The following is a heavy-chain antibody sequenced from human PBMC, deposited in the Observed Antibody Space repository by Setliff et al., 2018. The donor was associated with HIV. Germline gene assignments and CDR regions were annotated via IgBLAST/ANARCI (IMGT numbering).Heavy chain of an antibody. D-gene: IGHD1-26*01. CDR3: ARDVGRGGDYYMDV. CDR1: GGPISSGSYY. J-gene: IGHJ6*03. CDR2: IYTSGST. Sequence: SETLSLTCTVSGGPISSGSYYWSWIRQPAGKGLEWIGHIYTSGSTNYNPSLKSRVTISVDTSKNQFSLKLSSVTAADTAVYYCARDVGRGGDYYMDVWGKGTTVTVSS. V-gene: IGHV4-61*09.